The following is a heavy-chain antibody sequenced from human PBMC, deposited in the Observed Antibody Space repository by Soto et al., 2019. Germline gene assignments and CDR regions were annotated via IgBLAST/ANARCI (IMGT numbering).Heavy chain of an antibody. J-gene: IGHJ4*02. D-gene: IGHD5-18*01. V-gene: IGHV4-59*01. CDR1: GGSISSYY. CDR2: IFYSGGT. CDR3: ARGSGRGYSYGFFDY. Sequence: SETLSLTCTVSGGSISSYYWSWIRQPPGKGLEWIGYIFYSGGTNYNPSLKSRVTISVDTSKNQFSLKLSSVTAADTAVYYCARGSGRGYSYGFFDYWGQGTLVTVSS.